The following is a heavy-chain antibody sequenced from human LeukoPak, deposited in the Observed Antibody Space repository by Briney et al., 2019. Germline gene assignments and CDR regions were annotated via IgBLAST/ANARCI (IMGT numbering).Heavy chain of an antibody. CDR1: GFTFSSYA. CDR2: ISGSGGST. D-gene: IGHD4-17*01. V-gene: IGHV3-23*01. Sequence: GGSLRLSCAASGFTFSSYAMSWVRQAPGKGLEWVSAISGSGGSTYYADSVKGRFTISRDNSKNTLYLQMNSLGAEDTAVYYCANDYGDRTKGVYYFDYWGHGTLVTVSS. CDR3: ANDYGDRTKGVYYFDY. J-gene: IGHJ4*01.